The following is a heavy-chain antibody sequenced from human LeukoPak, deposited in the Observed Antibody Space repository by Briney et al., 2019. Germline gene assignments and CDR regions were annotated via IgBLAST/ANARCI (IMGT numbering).Heavy chain of an antibody. Sequence: GGSLRLSCAASGFTFNNAWMSWVRQAPGKGLEWVGRIKSKTDGGTADYAAPVKGISTISRDDSKNKVYLQMNSLKTEDTAVYYCTTDATEFDAFDIWGQGTMVTVSS. V-gene: IGHV3-15*01. CDR3: TTDATEFDAFDI. CDR1: GFTFNNAW. J-gene: IGHJ3*02. CDR2: IKSKTDGGTA. D-gene: IGHD2-15*01.